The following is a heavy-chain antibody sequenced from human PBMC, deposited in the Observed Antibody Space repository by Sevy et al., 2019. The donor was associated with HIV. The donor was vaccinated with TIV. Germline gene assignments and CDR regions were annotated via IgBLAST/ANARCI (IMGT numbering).Heavy chain of an antibody. J-gene: IGHJ4*02. V-gene: IGHV1-2*02. Sequence: ASMKVSCRTSGYTFSGYYVHWLRQAPGQGLEWMGWINPGSGGTFFAKNFQDRVTLTLDTSITTAYMELSSLRLDDAAIYYCARMGNYYDSSGYYPLKFWGQGTMVTVSS. CDR1: GYTFSGYY. D-gene: IGHD3-22*01. CDR3: ARMGNYYDSSGYYPLKF. CDR2: INPGSGGT.